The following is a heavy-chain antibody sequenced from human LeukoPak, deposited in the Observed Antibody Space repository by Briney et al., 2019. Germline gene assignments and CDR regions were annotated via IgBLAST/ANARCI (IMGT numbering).Heavy chain of an antibody. CDR3: ARYNYGYDALDF. CDR1: GGSISSGGYY. V-gene: IGHV4-31*03. J-gene: IGHJ3*01. D-gene: IGHD5-18*01. CDR2: IYYSGST. Sequence: SETLSLTCTVSGGSISSGGYYWSWIRQHPGKGLEWIGYIYYSGSTYYNPSLKSRVTISVDTSKNQFSLRLNSVTAADTAVYYCARYNYGYDALDFWGQGTMVTVSS.